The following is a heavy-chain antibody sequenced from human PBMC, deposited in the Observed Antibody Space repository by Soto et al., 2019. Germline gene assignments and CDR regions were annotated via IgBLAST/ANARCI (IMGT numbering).Heavy chain of an antibody. V-gene: IGHV1-3*01. CDR3: ARGKGMEENYYYHGMDV. CDR1: GYIFTTYA. Sequence: ASVQVSCKASGYIFTTYAIHCVRQAPGQRLEWMAWINGGNGNTKYSQKFQDRVTITRDTSASIAYMELSSLRSEDTAVYYCARGKGMEENYYYHGMDVWGQGTTVTVSS. D-gene: IGHD1-1*01. J-gene: IGHJ6*02. CDR2: INGGNGNT.